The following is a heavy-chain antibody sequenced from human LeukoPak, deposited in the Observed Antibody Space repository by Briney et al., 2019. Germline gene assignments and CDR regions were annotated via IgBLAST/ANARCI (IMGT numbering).Heavy chain of an antibody. CDR3: ARYYYDSGSYSFPAY. V-gene: IGHV3-7*01. D-gene: IGHD3-10*01. Sequence: PGGSLRLSCAASGFTFSSYWMIWVRQAPGKGLEWVANIKQDGSEKYYVDSVKGRFTISRDNAKNSLYLQMNSLRAEDTAVYYCARYYYDSGSYSFPAYWGQGTLVTVSA. J-gene: IGHJ4*02. CDR1: GFTFSSYW. CDR2: IKQDGSEK.